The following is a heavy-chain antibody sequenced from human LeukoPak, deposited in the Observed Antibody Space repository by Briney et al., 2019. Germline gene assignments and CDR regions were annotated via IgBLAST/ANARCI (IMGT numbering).Heavy chain of an antibody. CDR3: ATIKDESSTSNPLYP. Sequence: GASLQISWRGSGYSFTTYWIGWGRQMPGKGLEGMGSIYPGDSDTRYSPSFQGQVTISADKSITTAYLQWSSLKASDTAMYYCATIKDESSTSNPLYPWGQGTLVTVSS. CDR1: GYSFTTYW. J-gene: IGHJ5*02. CDR2: IYPGDSDT. D-gene: IGHD6-13*01. V-gene: IGHV5-51*01.